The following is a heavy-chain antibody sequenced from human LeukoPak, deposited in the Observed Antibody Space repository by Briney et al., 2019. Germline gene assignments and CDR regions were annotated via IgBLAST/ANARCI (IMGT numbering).Heavy chain of an antibody. Sequence: GGSLRLSCAASGFIFSSYGMHWVRQAPGKGLEWVAVISYDGSNEYYADSVKGRFTISRDNSKNTLYMEVNSLRAEDTGVYSCARGPSKGYSSSWYLGHWGQGTLVTVSS. V-gene: IGHV3-30*03. CDR2: ISYDGSNE. CDR3: ARGPSKGYSSSWYLGH. D-gene: IGHD6-13*01. CDR1: GFIFSSYG. J-gene: IGHJ4*02.